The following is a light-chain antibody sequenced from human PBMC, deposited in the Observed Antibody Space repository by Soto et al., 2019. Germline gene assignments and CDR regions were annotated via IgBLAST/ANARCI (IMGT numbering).Light chain of an antibody. Sequence: EIVLTQSPGTLSLSPGERATLSCRASQSVGSGHLAWYQQKPGQTPRLLIYGASTRATGIPDRFSGSASGTDFTLTISTLEPEDFAVYYCQHFGDSPLWAFGQGTEVEIK. V-gene: IGKV3-20*01. J-gene: IGKJ1*01. CDR1: QSVGSGH. CDR2: GAS. CDR3: QHFGDSPLWA.